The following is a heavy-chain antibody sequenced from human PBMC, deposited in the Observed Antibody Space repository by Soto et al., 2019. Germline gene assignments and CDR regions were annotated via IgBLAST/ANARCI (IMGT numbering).Heavy chain of an antibody. CDR1: GGSISGYY. V-gene: IGHV4-59*08. CDR3: ARLACSTTRCFTYFDY. Sequence: SETLSLTCTVSGGSISGYYWTWIRQPPGKGLEWIGYIYSSGNTNYNPSLQSRVTISVDTSKNQLSLKLSSVTAADTAVYYCARLACSTTRCFTYFDYWGQGALVTVPQ. CDR2: IYSSGNT. D-gene: IGHD2-2*02. J-gene: IGHJ4*02.